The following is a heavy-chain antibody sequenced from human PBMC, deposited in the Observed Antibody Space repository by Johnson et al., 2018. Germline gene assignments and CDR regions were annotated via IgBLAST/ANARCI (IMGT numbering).Heavy chain of an antibody. CDR1: GFTFGRKS. CDR2: ISSTGGPT. J-gene: IGHJ4*02. V-gene: IGHV3-48*02. D-gene: IGHD3-22*01. CDR3: EGGLTLTSVVGFSFDY. Sequence: VQLVESGGGFVQPGGSLRLSCEASGFTFGRKSVRWVRQAPGKRLEWISHISSTGGPTFYADSVKGRFTISRDNAKNSLYLKMKRLKDDETTVYSCEGGLTLTSVVGFSFDYWGQGTLVTVSS.